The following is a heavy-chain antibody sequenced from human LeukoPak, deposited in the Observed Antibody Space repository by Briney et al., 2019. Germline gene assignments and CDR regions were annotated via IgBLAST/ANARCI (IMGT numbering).Heavy chain of an antibody. Sequence: GGSLRLSCAASGFTFSSYSMNWVRQAPGKGLEWVSSISSSSSYIYYADSVKGRFTISRDNAKNSLYLQMNSLRAEDTAVYYYARDPPFWSGYYTPDAFDIWGQGTMVTVSS. D-gene: IGHD3-3*01. CDR1: GFTFSSYS. CDR2: ISSSSSYI. J-gene: IGHJ3*02. V-gene: IGHV3-21*01. CDR3: ARDPPFWSGYYTPDAFDI.